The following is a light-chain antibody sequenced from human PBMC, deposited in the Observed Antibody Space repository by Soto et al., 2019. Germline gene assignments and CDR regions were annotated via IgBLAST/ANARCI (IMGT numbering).Light chain of an antibody. Sequence: EIGMTQSPATLSLSPGKRAALSCRASQSVTTNLAWYRQKPGQAPRRRIYGASTRATDIPARFSGSGSGTEFTLTISSLQSEDFAIYYWQQYNKWPQTFGQGTKVEIK. CDR1: QSVTTN. J-gene: IGKJ1*01. V-gene: IGKV3-15*01. CDR2: GAS. CDR3: QQYNKWPQT.